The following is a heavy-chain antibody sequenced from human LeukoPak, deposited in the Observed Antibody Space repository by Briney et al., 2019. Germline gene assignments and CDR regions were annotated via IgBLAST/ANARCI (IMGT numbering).Heavy chain of an antibody. J-gene: IGHJ4*02. CDR1: GFTFSSYA. CDR3: AKPVASGSYSRVFDY. CDR2: ISGSGGST. V-gene: IGHV3-23*01. Sequence: GGSLRLSCAASGFTFSSYAMHWVRQAPGKGLEWVSAISGSGGSTYYADSVKGRFAISRDNSKNTLYLQMNSLRAEDTAVYYCAKPVASGSYSRVFDYWGQGTLVTVSS. D-gene: IGHD1-26*01.